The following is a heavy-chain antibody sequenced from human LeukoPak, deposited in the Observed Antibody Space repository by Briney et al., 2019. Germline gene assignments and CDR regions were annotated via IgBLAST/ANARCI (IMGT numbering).Heavy chain of an antibody. D-gene: IGHD5-12*01. CDR3: AKDIRGNSGYDATPDY. CDR2: ISWNSGSI. CDR1: GFTFDDYA. Sequence: GGSLRLSCAASGFTFDDYAMHWVRQAPGKGLEWVSGISWNSGSIGYAESVKGRFTISRDNAKNSLYLQMNSLRAEDTALYYCAKDIRGNSGYDATPDYWGQGTLVTVSS. V-gene: IGHV3-9*01. J-gene: IGHJ4*02.